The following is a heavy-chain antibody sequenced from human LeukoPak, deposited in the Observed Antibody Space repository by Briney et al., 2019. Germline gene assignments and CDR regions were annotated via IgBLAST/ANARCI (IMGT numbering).Heavy chain of an antibody. Sequence: GASVKVSCKASGGSFSSYAISWVRQAPGQGLEWMGGIIPIFGTANYAQKFQGRVTITADESTSTAYMELSSLRSEDTAVYYCARIPILEDRYYYGMDVWGQGTTVTVSS. CDR1: GGSFSSYA. D-gene: IGHD3-3*01. V-gene: IGHV1-69*13. J-gene: IGHJ6*02. CDR2: IIPIFGTA. CDR3: ARIPILEDRYYYGMDV.